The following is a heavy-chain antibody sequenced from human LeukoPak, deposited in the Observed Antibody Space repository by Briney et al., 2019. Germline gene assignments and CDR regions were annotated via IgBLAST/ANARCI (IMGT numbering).Heavy chain of an antibody. CDR1: GGSISSYY. CDR2: IYYSGST. Sequence: SETLSLTCTVSGGSISSYYWSWIRQPPGKGLEWIGYIYYSGSTNYNPSLKSRVTISVDTSKNQFSLKLSSVTAADTAVYYCARDRGYCRGTTCYAYYFDSWGQGTLVTVSP. D-gene: IGHD2-2*01. J-gene: IGHJ4*02. V-gene: IGHV4-59*01. CDR3: ARDRGYCRGTTCYAYYFDS.